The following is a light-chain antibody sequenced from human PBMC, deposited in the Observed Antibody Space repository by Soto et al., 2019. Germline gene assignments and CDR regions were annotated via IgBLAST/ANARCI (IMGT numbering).Light chain of an antibody. J-gene: IGKJ1*01. CDR3: QQYNSYSGT. CDR1: QSVSSN. Sequence: EIVLTQSPASLSLSPGERATLSCRASQSVSSNLAWYQQKPGQAPRLVIYGASNRATGIPDRFSGSGSGTDFTLTISRLEPDDFATYYCQQYNSYSGTFGQGNKVDIK. CDR2: GAS. V-gene: IGKV3-20*01.